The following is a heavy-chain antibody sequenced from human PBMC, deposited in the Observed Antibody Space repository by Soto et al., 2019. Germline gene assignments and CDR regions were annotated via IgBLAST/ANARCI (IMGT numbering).Heavy chain of an antibody. Sequence: PGGSLRLSCAASGFTFSDYYMSWIRQAPGKGLEWVSYISSSGSTIYYADSVKGRFTFSRDNAKNSLYLKMNSLRAEDTAVYYCARDPAFGQCSGGSCYSSAPGMGWFDPWGQGTLVTVSS. V-gene: IGHV3-11*01. CDR2: ISSSGSTI. D-gene: IGHD2-15*01. J-gene: IGHJ5*02. CDR3: ARDPAFGQCSGGSCYSSAPGMGWFDP. CDR1: GFTFSDYY.